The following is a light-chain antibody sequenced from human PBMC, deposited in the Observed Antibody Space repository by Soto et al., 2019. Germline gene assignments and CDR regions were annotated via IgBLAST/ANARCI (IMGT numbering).Light chain of an antibody. CDR1: QSVSSDF. V-gene: IGKV3-20*01. CDR3: QQYDTSPIT. J-gene: IGKJ5*01. Sequence: EIVLTQSPGILSLSPGERATLSCRASQSVSSDFLAWYQQKPGQAPRLLIYGASTRATGIPDRFSGSGSETDFSLTISRLEPEDVALYYSQQYDTSPITFGQGTRLQIK. CDR2: GAS.